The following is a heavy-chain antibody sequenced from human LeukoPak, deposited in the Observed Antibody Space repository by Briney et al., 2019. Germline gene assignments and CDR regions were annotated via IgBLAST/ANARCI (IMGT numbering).Heavy chain of an antibody. V-gene: IGHV3-23*01. CDR3: AKWEDYDILTGYYVPDY. Sequence: PGTSLRLSCVASGFTFTNYAMSWVRQAPGKGLEWVSAITASDGSSYYADSVKGRFTISRDNSKNTLYLQVNSLRAEGTAVYYCAKWEDYDILTGYYVPDYWGQRTLVTVSS. J-gene: IGHJ4*02. CDR2: ITASDGSS. CDR1: GFTFTNYA. D-gene: IGHD3-9*01.